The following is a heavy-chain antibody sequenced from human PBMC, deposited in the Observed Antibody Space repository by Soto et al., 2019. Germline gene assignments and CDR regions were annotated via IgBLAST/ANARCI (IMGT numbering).Heavy chain of an antibody. V-gene: IGHV3-30*03. D-gene: IGHD5-18*01. J-gene: IGHJ4*02. CDR2: ISYDGRLQ. CDR3: VSDRGYGHASVPYS. Sequence: QAHLVESGGGVVQPGRSLRLSCAASGFPFTSYGMHWVRQAPGTRLEWVAVISYDGRLQHYAASVKGRFTISRDNSKTMVLLQIISLRAEDTAVDYCVSDRGYGHASVPYSWGQGTLVSVSS. CDR1: GFPFTSYG.